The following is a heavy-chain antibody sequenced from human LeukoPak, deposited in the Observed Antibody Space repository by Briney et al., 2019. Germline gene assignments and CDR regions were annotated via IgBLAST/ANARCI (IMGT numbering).Heavy chain of an antibody. V-gene: IGHV3-23*01. D-gene: IGHD3-22*01. CDR3: AKSSYYDSSGYYREYYFDY. J-gene: IGHJ4*02. CDR1: GFTFSSYA. CDR2: ISGSGDNT. Sequence: GGSLRLSCAASGFTFSSYAMSWVRQAPGKGLEWVSVISGSGDNTYYADSVKGRLTISRDNSKNTLYLQMNSLRAEDTAVYYCAKSSYYDSSGYYREYYFDYWGQGTLVTVSS.